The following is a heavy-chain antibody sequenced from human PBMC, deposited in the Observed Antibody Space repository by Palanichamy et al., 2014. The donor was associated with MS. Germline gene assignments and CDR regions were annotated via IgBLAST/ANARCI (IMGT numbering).Heavy chain of an antibody. Sequence: QVQLQESSPGLVKPSGTLSLTCAVSGDSISSGTWWTWVRPVPRKGLEWIGEISHDGRTNCKPSLKSRVTISVDKSKNHFSLKLNSVTAADTAVYYCASHDLGQQLRVWGQGTLVTVSS. J-gene: IGHJ4*02. D-gene: IGHD6-13*01. CDR1: GDSISSGTW. CDR2: ISHDGRT. V-gene: IGHV4-4*02. CDR3: ASHDLGQQLRV.